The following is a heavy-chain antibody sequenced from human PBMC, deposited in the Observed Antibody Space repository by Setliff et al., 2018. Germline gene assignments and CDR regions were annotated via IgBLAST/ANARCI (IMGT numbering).Heavy chain of an antibody. CDR2: ISSSSSYI. J-gene: IGHJ4*02. CDR1: GFFTFSSYS. CDR3: TTAVAQNWYGSGNENY. Sequence: GGSLRLSCAASGFFTFSSYSMNWVRQAPGKGLEWVSSISSSSSYIYYAAPVKGRFTISRDDSRSTLYLQMNSLITEDTALYYCTTAVAQNWYGSGNENYWGQGTLVTVSS. D-gene: IGHD3-10*01. V-gene: IGHV3-21*03.